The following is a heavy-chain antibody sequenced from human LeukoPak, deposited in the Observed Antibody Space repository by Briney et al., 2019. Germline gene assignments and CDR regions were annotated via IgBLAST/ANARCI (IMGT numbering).Heavy chain of an antibody. D-gene: IGHD2-21*02. J-gene: IGHJ4*02. CDR3: AKSLRYRYGDCLED. Sequence: GGSLRLSCAASGFTFSSYEMNWVRQAPGKGLEWVSYISSSGTTIYYADSVKGRFTISRDNAKNSLYLQMNSLRAEDTAVYYCAKSLRYRYGDCLEDWGQGTLVTVSS. CDR1: GFTFSSYE. V-gene: IGHV3-48*03. CDR2: ISSSGTTI.